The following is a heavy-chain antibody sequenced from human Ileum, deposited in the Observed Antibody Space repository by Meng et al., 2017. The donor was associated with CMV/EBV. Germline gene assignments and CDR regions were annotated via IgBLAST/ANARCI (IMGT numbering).Heavy chain of an antibody. V-gene: IGHV3-74*01. J-gene: IGHJ4*02. CDR1: GFTFSSYL. CDR3: ARDSGYSGSDLDY. D-gene: IGHD1-26*01. CDR2: INSDGSTT. Sequence: GESLKISCAASGFTFSSYLMHWVRQAPGKGLVWVSRINSDGSTTNYAGSVKGRFTISRDNAKNTLYLQMNSLRAEDTAVYYCARDSGYSGSDLDYWGQGTLVTVSS.